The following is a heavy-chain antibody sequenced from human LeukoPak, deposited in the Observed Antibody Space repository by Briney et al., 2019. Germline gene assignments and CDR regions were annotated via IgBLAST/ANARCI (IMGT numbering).Heavy chain of an antibody. Sequence: KPSETLSLTCAVSGYSISSGYYWGGIRQPPEKGLEWIGSIYQSGSTYYNPSLKSRVTISVDTSKNQFSLKLSSVTATDTAVYYCAGGVLGRYDYWGQGILVTVSS. CDR3: AGGVLGRYDY. V-gene: IGHV4-38-2*01. CDR1: GYSISSGYY. D-gene: IGHD2-8*02. CDR2: IYQSGST. J-gene: IGHJ4*02.